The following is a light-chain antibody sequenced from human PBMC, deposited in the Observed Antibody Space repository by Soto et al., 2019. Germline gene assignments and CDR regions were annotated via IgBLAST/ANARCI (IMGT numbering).Light chain of an antibody. CDR1: QSVSTT. Sequence: EIVMTQSPATLSVSPGQRASLSCRASQSVSTTVAWYHQKPGQAPRLLIYDASNRATGVPARFSGSRSGAEFTLTISSLQSEDFAVYYCQHYVTWPLTFGGGTKVDI. V-gene: IGKV3-15*01. CDR2: DAS. J-gene: IGKJ4*01. CDR3: QHYVTWPLT.